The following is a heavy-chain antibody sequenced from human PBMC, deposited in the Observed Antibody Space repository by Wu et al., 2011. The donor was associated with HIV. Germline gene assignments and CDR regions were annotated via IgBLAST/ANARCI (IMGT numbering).Heavy chain of an antibody. J-gene: IGHJ6*03. Sequence: QVQLVESGGGVVQPGGSLRLSCVASGFTFSDYYMSWIRQAPGKGLEWVSYISSSGSTIYYADSVKGRFTISRDNAKNSLYLQMNSLRAEDTAVYYCARDRGTTVTTGYYYYMDVWGKGTTVTVSS. CDR2: ISSSGSTI. CDR3: ARDRGTTVTTGYYYYMDV. D-gene: IGHD4-17*01. CDR1: GFTFSDYY. V-gene: IGHV3-11*04.